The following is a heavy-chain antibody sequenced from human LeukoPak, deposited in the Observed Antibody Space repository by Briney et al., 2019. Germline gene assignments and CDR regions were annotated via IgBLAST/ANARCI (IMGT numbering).Heavy chain of an antibody. CDR1: GGSISSGSYY. CDR2: IYTSGST. Sequence: SQTLSLTCTVSGGSISSGSYYWSWIQQPAGKGLEWIGRIYTSGSTNYNPSLKSRVTISVDTSKNQFSLKLSSVTAADTAVCYCARDSCSGSYCSVALDIWGQGTMVTVSS. V-gene: IGHV4-61*02. D-gene: IGHD1-26*01. CDR3: ARDSCSGSYCSVALDI. J-gene: IGHJ3*02.